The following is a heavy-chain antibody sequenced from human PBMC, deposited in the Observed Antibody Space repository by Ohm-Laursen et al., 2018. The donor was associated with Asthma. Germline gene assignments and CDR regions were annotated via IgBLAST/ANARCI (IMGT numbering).Heavy chain of an antibody. V-gene: IGHV3-21*04. D-gene: IGHD2-2*01. CDR1: GFTFSTYA. J-gene: IGHJ5*02. Sequence: SLRLSCAASGFTFSTYAMTWVRQAPGKGLEWVSSISSSSSYIYYADSVKGRFTISRDNAKNSLYLQMNSLRAEDTAVYYCARVNVVVVPAAHRQYYNWFDPWGQGTLVTVSS. CDR2: ISSSSSYI. CDR3: ARVNVVVVPAAHRQYYNWFDP.